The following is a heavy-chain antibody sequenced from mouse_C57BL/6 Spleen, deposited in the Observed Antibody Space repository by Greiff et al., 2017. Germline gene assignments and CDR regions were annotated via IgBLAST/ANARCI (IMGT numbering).Heavy chain of an antibody. CDR3: ARTAGKGAMDY. CDR2: INPNNGGT. Sequence: EVQLVESGPELVKPGASVKMSCKASGYTFTDYNMHWVKQSHGKSLEWIGYINPNNGGTSYNQKFKGKATLTVNKSSSTAYMELRSLTSEDSAVYYGARTAGKGAMDYWGQGTSVTVSS. D-gene: IGHD1-2*01. J-gene: IGHJ4*01. CDR1: GYTFTDYN. V-gene: IGHV1-22*01.